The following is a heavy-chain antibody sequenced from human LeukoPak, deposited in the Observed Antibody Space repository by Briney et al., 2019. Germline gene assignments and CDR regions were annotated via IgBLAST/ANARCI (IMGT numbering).Heavy chain of an antibody. V-gene: IGHV1-46*01. J-gene: IGHJ6*02. CDR3: ARISSGYKILYYGMDV. Sequence: ASVKVSCTASGYTFTSYYMHWVRQAPGQGLEWMGIINPSGGSTSYAQKFQGRVTMTRDTSTSTVYMELSSLRSEDTAVYYCARISSGYKILYYGMDVWGQGTTVTVSS. CDR1: GYTFTSYY. D-gene: IGHD3-22*01. CDR2: INPSGGST.